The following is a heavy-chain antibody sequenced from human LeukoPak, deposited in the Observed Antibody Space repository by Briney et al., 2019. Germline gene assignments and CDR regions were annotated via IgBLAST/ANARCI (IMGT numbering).Heavy chain of an antibody. CDR1: GFTFSSYS. D-gene: IGHD6-19*01. CDR2: ISSSSSYI. Sequence: GGSLRLSCAASGFTFSSYSMNWVRQAPGKGLEWVSSISSSSSYIYYADSVKGRFTISRDNAKNSLYLQMNSLRAEDMAVYYCARESGIAVADYWGQGTLVTVSS. CDR3: ARESGIAVADY. V-gene: IGHV3-21*01. J-gene: IGHJ4*02.